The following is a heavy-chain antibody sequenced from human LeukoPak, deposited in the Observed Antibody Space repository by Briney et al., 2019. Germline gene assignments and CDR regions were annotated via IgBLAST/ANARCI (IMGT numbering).Heavy chain of an antibody. CDR1: GGSISSYY. J-gene: IGHJ4*02. D-gene: IGHD3-22*01. CDR3: ARDIGASSGPGPHLDY. Sequence: SETLSLTCTVSGGSISSYYWSWIRQHPGKGLEWIGYIYYSGSTYYNPSLKSRVTISVDTSKNQFSLKLSSVTAADTPVYYCARDIGASSGPGPHLDYWGQGPLVTVSS. CDR2: IYYSGST. V-gene: IGHV4-59*06.